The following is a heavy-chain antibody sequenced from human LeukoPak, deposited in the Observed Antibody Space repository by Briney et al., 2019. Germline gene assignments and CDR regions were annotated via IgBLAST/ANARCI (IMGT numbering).Heavy chain of an antibody. J-gene: IGHJ4*02. CDR3: ARGATYISGHHDA. V-gene: IGHV1-46*01. Sequence: ASVKVSCKASGYTFTSYSMQWVRQAPGQGLEWMGIINPSGDSTSYTQKLQDRLTMTRDTSTNTVYMELSSLRPDDTAVYYCARGATYISGHHDAWGQGTLVTVSS. CDR2: INPSGDST. CDR1: GYTFTSYS. D-gene: IGHD6-19*01.